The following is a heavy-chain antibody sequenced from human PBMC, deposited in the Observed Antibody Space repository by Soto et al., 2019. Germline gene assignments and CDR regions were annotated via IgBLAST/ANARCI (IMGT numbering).Heavy chain of an antibody. J-gene: IGHJ6*03. CDR1: GGSFSGYY. D-gene: IGHD2-15*01. CDR2: INHSGST. V-gene: IGHV4-34*01. CDR3: ARGQAQDIVKDTRDYYYMDV. Sequence: SETLSLTCAVYGGSFSGYYWNWIRQPPGKGLEWIGEINHSGSTNYNPSLKSRVTISVDTSKNQFSLKLSSVTAADTAVYYCARGQAQDIVKDTRDYYYMDVWGKGTTVTVSS.